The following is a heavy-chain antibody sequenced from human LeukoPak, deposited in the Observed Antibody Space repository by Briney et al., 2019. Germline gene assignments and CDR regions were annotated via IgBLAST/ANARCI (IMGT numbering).Heavy chain of an antibody. V-gene: IGHV3-23*01. CDR1: GFTFSSYA. CDR2: ISGSGGST. CDR3: ARDFPDGYSYYKHDAFDI. D-gene: IGHD5-18*01. J-gene: IGHJ3*02. Sequence: QSGGSLRLSCAASGFTFSSYAMSWVRQAPGKGLEWVSSISGSGGSTNYADSVKGRFTISRDNSKNTLYLQMNSPRAEDTAVYYCARDFPDGYSYYKHDAFDIWGQGTMVTVSS.